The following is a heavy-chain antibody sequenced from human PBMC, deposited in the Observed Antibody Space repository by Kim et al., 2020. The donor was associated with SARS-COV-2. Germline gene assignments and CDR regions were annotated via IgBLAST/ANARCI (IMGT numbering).Heavy chain of an antibody. Sequence: ASVKVSCKASGYTFTTYYMHWVRQAPGQGLEWMGIINPSGGSTSYARKFQGRVTMTRDTSTSTVYMELSSLRSEDTAVYYCARDTPHDRSGYYGTLDYWGQGTLVTVSS. D-gene: IGHD3-22*01. CDR2: INPSGGST. V-gene: IGHV1-46*01. J-gene: IGHJ4*02. CDR3: ARDTPHDRSGYYGTLDY. CDR1: GYTFTTYY.